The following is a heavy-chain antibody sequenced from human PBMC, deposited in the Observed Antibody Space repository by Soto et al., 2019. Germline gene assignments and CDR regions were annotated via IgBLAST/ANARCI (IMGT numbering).Heavy chain of an antibody. V-gene: IGHV6-1*01. CDR3: ARADYSGGYQGYFDY. J-gene: IGHJ4*02. CDR2: TYYRSKWYS. Sequence: QVQLQQSGPGLVKPSQTLSLTCAISGDSVSSSTATWNWIRQSPSRGLEWLGRTYYRSKWYSDYAVSVKSRIIINPDTSKNHLSLQLNSVTPEDTAVYYCARADYSGGYQGYFDYWGQGTLVTVSS. CDR1: GDSVSSSTAT. D-gene: IGHD1-26*01.